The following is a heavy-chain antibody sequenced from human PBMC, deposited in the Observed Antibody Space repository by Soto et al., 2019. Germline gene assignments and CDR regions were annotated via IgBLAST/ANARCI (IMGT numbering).Heavy chain of an antibody. CDR2: IYYGGST. D-gene: IGHD3-22*01. CDR3: ARDLGGYTNWFDP. CDR1: GGPVTSGSYY. Sequence: PSETLWPRCTSSGGPVTSGSYYWSLLRQPPGKGLGWIGYIYYGGSTNYNPSLRSRVTISVDTSKNQFSLKLSSVTAADTAMYYCARDLGGYTNWFDPWGQGTMVTVSS. V-gene: IGHV4-61*01. J-gene: IGHJ5*02.